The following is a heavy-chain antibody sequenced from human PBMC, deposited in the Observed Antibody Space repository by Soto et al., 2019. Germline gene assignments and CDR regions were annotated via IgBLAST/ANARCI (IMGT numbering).Heavy chain of an antibody. J-gene: IGHJ4*02. CDR3: AHAGDYDLLTFDH. CDR1: GFSLTTYDMG. Sequence: QITLKESGPTLVRPAQTLTLTCAFPGFSLTTYDMGVAWIRQPPGKALEWLALIYWDDDKRYSPSLKDRLAISKDTSRNQVVLTITNMDPGDTATYFCAHAGDYDLLTFDHWGPGTLVTVSS. CDR2: IYWDDDK. V-gene: IGHV2-5*02. D-gene: IGHD4-17*01.